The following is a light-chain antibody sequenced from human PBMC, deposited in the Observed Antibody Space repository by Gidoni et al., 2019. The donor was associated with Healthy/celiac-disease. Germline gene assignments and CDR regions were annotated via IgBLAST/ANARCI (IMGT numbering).Light chain of an antibody. Sequence: EFVLTQSPATMSLSPGERATLSCRASQSVSSYLAWYQQKPGQAPRPLIYAASNRDTGIPARFSGSGSGTDFALTISSLEPEDVAVDYCQQRSNWPPMYTFGQXTKLEIK. CDR3: QQRSNWPPMYT. V-gene: IGKV3-11*01. CDR2: AAS. J-gene: IGKJ2*01. CDR1: QSVSSY.